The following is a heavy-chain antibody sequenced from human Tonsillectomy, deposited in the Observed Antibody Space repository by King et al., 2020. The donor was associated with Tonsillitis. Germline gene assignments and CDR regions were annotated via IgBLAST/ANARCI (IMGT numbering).Heavy chain of an antibody. Sequence: VQLVESGGDLVQPGGSLRVSCAASGFTFTKYAMSWVRQAPGKGLEWVSVIGGGGGGTNYADSVKGRFTISRDNFKNTLYLQMIRLRAEDTAVYYCAKSYFNSSGDYLGDDALDIWGPGKMVTVSA. V-gene: IGHV3-23*04. CDR2: IGGGGGGT. D-gene: IGHD3-22*01. CDR1: GFTFTKYA. CDR3: AKSYFNSSGDYLGDDALDI. J-gene: IGHJ3*02.